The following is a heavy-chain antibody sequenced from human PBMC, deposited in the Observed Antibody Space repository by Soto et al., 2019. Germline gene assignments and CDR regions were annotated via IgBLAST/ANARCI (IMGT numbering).Heavy chain of an antibody. CDR3: ASGNSCSPRPFDY. J-gene: IGHJ4*02. Sequence: SVKVSCKASGGTFSSYAISWVRQAPGQGLEWMGGIIPIFGTANYAQKFQGRVTITADESTSTAYMELSSLRSEDTAVYYCASGNSCSPRPFDYWGQGTLVTVSS. CDR1: GGTFSSYA. CDR2: IIPIFGTA. D-gene: IGHD2-15*01. V-gene: IGHV1-69*13.